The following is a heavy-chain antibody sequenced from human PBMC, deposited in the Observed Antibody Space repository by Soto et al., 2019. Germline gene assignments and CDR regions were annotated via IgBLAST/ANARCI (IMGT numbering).Heavy chain of an antibody. CDR3: ARDKWDGVVI. D-gene: IGHD3-3*01. CDR1: GFTFSSYS. Sequence: ESGGGLVQPGGSLRLSCAASGFTFSSYSMNWVRQAPGKGLEWVSYISSSSSTIYYADSVKGRFTISRDNAKNSLYLQMNSLRAEDTAVYYCARDKWDGVVIWGQGTLVTVSS. CDR2: ISSSSSTI. J-gene: IGHJ4*02. V-gene: IGHV3-48*01.